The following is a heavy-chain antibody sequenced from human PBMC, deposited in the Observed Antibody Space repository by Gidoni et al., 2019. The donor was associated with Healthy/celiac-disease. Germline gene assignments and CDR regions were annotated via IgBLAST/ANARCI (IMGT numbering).Heavy chain of an antibody. D-gene: IGHD6-19*01. Sequence: QVQLQESGAGLVKPSETMSLNFTAAGRSISSYYWTWIRQPAGKGLEWIWRIYTSGSTNNNPSLKSRVTMSVDTSKNQFSLKLSSVTAADTAVYYCASLVLGSSGWVDYWGQGTLVTVSS. CDR1: GRSISSYY. CDR3: ASLVLGSSGWVDY. J-gene: IGHJ4*02. V-gene: IGHV4-4*07. CDR2: IYTSGST.